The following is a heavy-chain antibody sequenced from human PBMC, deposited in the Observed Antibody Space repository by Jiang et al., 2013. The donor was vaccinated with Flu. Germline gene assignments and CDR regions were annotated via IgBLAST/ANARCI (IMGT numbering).Heavy chain of an antibody. V-gene: IGHV1-8*01. CDR1: GYTFTSYD. J-gene: IGHJ5*02. Sequence: GAEVKKPGASVKVSCKASGYTFTSYDINWVRQATGQGLEWMGWMNPNSGNTGYAQKFQGRVTMTRNTSISTAYMELSSLRSEDTAVYYCARGAVKRYYDFWSGYYSNWFDPWGQGTLVTVSS. D-gene: IGHD3-3*01. CDR3: ARGAVKRYYDFWSGYYSNWFDP. CDR2: MNPNSGNT.